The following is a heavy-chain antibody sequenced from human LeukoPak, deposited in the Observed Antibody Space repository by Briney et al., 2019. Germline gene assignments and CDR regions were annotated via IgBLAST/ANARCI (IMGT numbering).Heavy chain of an antibody. CDR1: GGSFSGYY. D-gene: IGHD4-17*01. V-gene: IGHV4-34*01. J-gene: IGHJ4*02. CDR2: INHSGGT. Sequence: ASETLSLTCAVYGGSFSGYYWSWIRQPPGKGLEWIGEINHSGGTNYNPSLKSRVTISVDTSKNQFSLKLSSVTAADTAVYYCARRSQTTVTNIDYWGQGTLVTVSS. CDR3: ARRSQTTVTNIDY.